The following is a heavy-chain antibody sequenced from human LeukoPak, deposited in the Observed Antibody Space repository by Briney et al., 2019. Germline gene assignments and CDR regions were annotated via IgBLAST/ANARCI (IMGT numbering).Heavy chain of an antibody. Sequence: ASVKVSCKASGYTFTSYGISWVRQATGQGLEWMGWMNPNSGNTGYAQKFQGRVTITRNTSISTAYMELSSLRSEDTAVYYCARGRITIFGVYMDVWGKGTTVTVSS. D-gene: IGHD3-3*01. CDR1: GYTFTSYG. V-gene: IGHV1-8*03. J-gene: IGHJ6*03. CDR3: ARGRITIFGVYMDV. CDR2: MNPNSGNT.